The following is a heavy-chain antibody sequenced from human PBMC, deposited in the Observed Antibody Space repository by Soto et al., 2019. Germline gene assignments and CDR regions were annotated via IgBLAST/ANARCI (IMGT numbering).Heavy chain of an antibody. V-gene: IGHV4-30-2*01. Sequence: SDTLYLTCAVSGGSISSGGYSLGWIRQPPGKGLECIGYISHSGSTYYNPSLKSRVTISLDRSKNQFSLRLSSVTAADTAVYYCARAGWYYDRGRYQREYYFDYWGQGTLVTVSS. J-gene: IGHJ4*02. CDR1: GGSISSGGYS. CDR2: ISHSGST. D-gene: IGHD3-22*01. CDR3: ARAGWYYDRGRYQREYYFDY.